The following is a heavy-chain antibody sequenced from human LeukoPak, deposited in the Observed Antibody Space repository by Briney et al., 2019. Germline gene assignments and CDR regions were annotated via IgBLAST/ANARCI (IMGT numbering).Heavy chain of an antibody. CDR3: TRHHSRVGDAFDI. Sequence: ASVKVSCKASGYTFTSYGITWVRQAPGQGLEWMGWINPNSGGTNYAQKFQGRVTMTRDTSISTAYMELSRLRSDDTAVYYCTRHHSRVGDAFDIWGLGTMVTVSS. CDR2: INPNSGGT. CDR1: GYTFTSYG. V-gene: IGHV1-2*02. J-gene: IGHJ3*02.